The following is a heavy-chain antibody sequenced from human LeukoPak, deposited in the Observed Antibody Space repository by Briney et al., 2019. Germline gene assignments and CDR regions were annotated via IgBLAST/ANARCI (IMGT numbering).Heavy chain of an antibody. Sequence: PSETLSLTCTVSGGSISSYFWSWIRQPPGKGLEWIGYIYYTGSTSYNPSLKSRVTISVDTSKNQLSLKVGSVTAADTAVYYCARSHGSGWYRGFDYWGQGTLVTVSS. V-gene: IGHV4-59*08. CDR1: GGSISSYF. J-gene: IGHJ4*02. CDR2: IYYTGST. CDR3: ARSHGSGWYRGFDY. D-gene: IGHD6-19*01.